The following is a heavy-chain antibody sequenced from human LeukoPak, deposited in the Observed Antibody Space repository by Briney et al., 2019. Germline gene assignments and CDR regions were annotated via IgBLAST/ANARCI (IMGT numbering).Heavy chain of an antibody. CDR1: GFTFSSYA. Sequence: PGGSLRLSCAASGFTFSSYAMSWVRQAPGKGLEWVSAISGSGGSTYYADSVKGRFTISRDNYKNTLYLQMNSLRAEDTAVYYCARSPPEAHDYGDYALYYGMDVWGQGTTVTVSS. D-gene: IGHD4-17*01. V-gene: IGHV3-23*01. J-gene: IGHJ6*02. CDR3: ARSPPEAHDYGDYALYYGMDV. CDR2: ISGSGGST.